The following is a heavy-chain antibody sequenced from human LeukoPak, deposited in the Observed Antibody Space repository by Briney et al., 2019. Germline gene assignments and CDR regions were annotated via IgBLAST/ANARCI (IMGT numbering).Heavy chain of an antibody. V-gene: IGHV4-61*02. CDR1: GGSIDSGDYY. CDR2: VYVTGST. D-gene: IGHD7-27*01. J-gene: IGHJ6*03. Sequence: PSETLSLTCTVSGGSIDSGDYYWTWIRQPAGKELEWIGRVYVTGSTNYNPSLKSRVTISIDTSKNHFSLKLSSVTAADTAVYYCARSGGWGQVRVRGYYYYYYMDVWGKGTTVTISS. CDR3: ARSGGWGQVRVRGYYYYYYMDV.